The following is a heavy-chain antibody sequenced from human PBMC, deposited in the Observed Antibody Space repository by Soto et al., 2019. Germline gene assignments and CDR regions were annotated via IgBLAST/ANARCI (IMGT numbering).Heavy chain of an antibody. CDR3: ARARGARYFDY. CDR2: IYYSGST. V-gene: IGHV4-59*08. D-gene: IGHD2-15*01. J-gene: IGHJ4*02. CDR1: GGSISSYY. Sequence: SXTLSLTCTVSGGSISSYYWSWIRQPPGKGLEWIGYIYYSGSTYYNPSLKSRVTISVDTSKNQFSLKLSSVTAADTAVYYCARARGARYFDYWGQGTQVTVSS.